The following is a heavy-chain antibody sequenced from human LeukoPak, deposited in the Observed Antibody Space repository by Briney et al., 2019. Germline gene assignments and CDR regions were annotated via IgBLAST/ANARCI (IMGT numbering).Heavy chain of an antibody. CDR3: TRGAFWSGYPYYYMDV. D-gene: IGHD3-3*01. J-gene: IGHJ6*03. Sequence: SSETLSLTCAVSASSVSSGYYWGWIRQPPGKGLEWIGSLYYSGNTYYNPSLKSRITISEDTSKNQFSLKLSSVTAADTAVYYCTRGAFWSGYPYYYMDVWGKGTTVTVS. V-gene: IGHV4-38-2*01. CDR1: ASSVSSGYY. CDR2: LYYSGNT.